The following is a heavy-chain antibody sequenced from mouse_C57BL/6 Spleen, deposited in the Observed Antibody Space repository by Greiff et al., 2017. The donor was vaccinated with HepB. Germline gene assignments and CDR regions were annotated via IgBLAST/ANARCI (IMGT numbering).Heavy chain of an antibody. D-gene: IGHD2-5*01. CDR3: ARGGYSNYEDY. Sequence: QVQLQQPGAELVKPGASVKLSCKASGYTFTSYWMQWVKQRPGQGLEWIGEIDPSDSYTNYNQKFKGKATLTVDISSSTAYMQLSSLTSEDSAVYYCARGGYSNYEDYWGQGTTLTVSS. CDR1: GYTFTSYW. V-gene: IGHV1-50*01. CDR2: IDPSDSYT. J-gene: IGHJ2*01.